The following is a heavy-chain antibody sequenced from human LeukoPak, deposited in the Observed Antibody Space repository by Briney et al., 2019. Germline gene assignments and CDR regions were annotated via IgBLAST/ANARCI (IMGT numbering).Heavy chain of an antibody. CDR1: GGSISSYY. J-gene: IGHJ4*02. Sequence: PSETLSLTCTVSGGSISSYYWSWIRQHPGKGLEWIGYIYYSGSTYYNPSLKSRVTISVDTSKNQFSLKLSSVTAADTAVYYCARSISDSSGWYEVGFDYWGQGTLVTVSS. CDR2: IYYSGST. D-gene: IGHD6-19*01. CDR3: ARSISDSSGWYEVGFDY. V-gene: IGHV4-59*06.